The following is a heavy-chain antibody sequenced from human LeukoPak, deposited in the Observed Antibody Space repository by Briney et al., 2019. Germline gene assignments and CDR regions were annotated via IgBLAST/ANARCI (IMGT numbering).Heavy chain of an antibody. CDR1: GGSFSGYY. J-gene: IGHJ3*02. Sequence: SETLSLTCAVYGGSFSGYYWSWIRQPPGKGLEGIGEINHSGSTNYNPSLKSRVTISVDTSKNQFSLKLSSVTAADTAVYYCASGQIVVDSDAFDIWGQGTMVTVSS. CDR3: ASGQIVVDSDAFDI. D-gene: IGHD3-22*01. V-gene: IGHV4-34*01. CDR2: INHSGST.